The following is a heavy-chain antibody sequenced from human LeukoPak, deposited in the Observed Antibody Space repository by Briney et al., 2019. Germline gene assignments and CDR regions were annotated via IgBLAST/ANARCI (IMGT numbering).Heavy chain of an antibody. CDR1: GYSFNTYW. CDR3: ARHIPGIAAAGSGGFDP. Sequence: GESLKISCKGSGYSFNTYWIAWVRQMPGKGLEVMGIVYPGDSDTRYSPSFQGQVTISADKSISTAYLQWSSLKASDTAMYYCARHIPGIAAAGSGGFDPWGQGTLVTVSS. CDR2: VYPGDSDT. V-gene: IGHV5-51*01. D-gene: IGHD6-13*01. J-gene: IGHJ5*02.